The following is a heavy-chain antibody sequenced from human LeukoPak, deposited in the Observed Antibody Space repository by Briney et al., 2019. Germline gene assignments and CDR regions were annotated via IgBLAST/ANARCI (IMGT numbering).Heavy chain of an antibody. CDR2: IYYSGST. V-gene: IGHV4-59*12. Sequence: NSSETLSLTCAVSGDSISNYYWSWIRQPPGKGLEWIGYIYYSGSTYYNPSLKSRVTISVDTSKNQFSLKLSSVTAADTAVYYCAREYEGGWFDPWGQGTLVTVSS. D-gene: IGHD3-16*01. CDR3: AREYEGGWFDP. CDR1: GDSISNYY. J-gene: IGHJ5*02.